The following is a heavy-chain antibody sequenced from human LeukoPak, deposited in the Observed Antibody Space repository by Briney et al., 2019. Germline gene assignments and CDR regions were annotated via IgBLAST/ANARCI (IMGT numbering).Heavy chain of an antibody. Sequence: GASVKVSCKASGGTFSSYAISWVRQAPGQGLEWMGWISAYNGNTNYAQKFQGRVTMTTDTSTGTAYMELRSLTSDDTAVYYCARDYGGNPSSYWGQGTLVTVSS. CDR3: ARDYGGNPSSY. V-gene: IGHV1-18*01. D-gene: IGHD1-26*01. J-gene: IGHJ4*02. CDR1: GGTFSSYA. CDR2: ISAYNGNT.